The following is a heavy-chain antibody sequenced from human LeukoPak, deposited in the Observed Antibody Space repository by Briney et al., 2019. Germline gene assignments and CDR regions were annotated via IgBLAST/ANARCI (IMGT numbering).Heavy chain of an antibody. Sequence: GGSLRLSCAASGFTFSDYEMNWVRQAPGKGLEWVAYISSDSSTIYYADSVQGRFTISRDNAKNSLYLQMNSLRAEDTAVYYCARDRGGSYSAIDYWGQGTLVTVSS. J-gene: IGHJ4*02. V-gene: IGHV3-48*03. D-gene: IGHD1-26*01. CDR1: GFTFSDYE. CDR3: ARDRGGSYSAIDY. CDR2: ISSDSSTI.